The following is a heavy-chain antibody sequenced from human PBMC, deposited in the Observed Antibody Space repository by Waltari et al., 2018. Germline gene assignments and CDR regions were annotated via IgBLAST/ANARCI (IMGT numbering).Heavy chain of an antibody. J-gene: IGHJ5*02. CDR1: GYTFVDYD. CDR2: LKPISCYT. Sequence: QLQLVQSGAEVKKPGASVKVSCKASGYTFVDYDIHWVRQATGHGHAWMGWLKPISCYTGYEQNFQGRITVSRNTSINPVQMDLRGLRSGDTAFDYCARAKDIVVSDNWVDPWGQGTLVIVSS. D-gene: IGHD2-15*01. V-gene: IGHV1-8*01. CDR3: ARAKDIVVSDNWVDP.